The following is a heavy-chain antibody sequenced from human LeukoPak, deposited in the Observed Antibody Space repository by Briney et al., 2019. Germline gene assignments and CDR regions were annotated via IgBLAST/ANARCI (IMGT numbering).Heavy chain of an antibody. D-gene: IGHD5/OR15-5a*01. V-gene: IGHV4-34*01. CDR3: ARSPWSSYFDY. J-gene: IGHJ4*02. CDR1: GGSFSGYY. Sequence: SETLSLTCAVYGGSFSGYYWSWIRQPPGKGLEWIGEINHSGSTNYNPSLKSRVTISADTSKNQFSLKLSSVTAADTAVYYCARSPWSSYFDYWGQGTLVTVSS. CDR2: INHSGST.